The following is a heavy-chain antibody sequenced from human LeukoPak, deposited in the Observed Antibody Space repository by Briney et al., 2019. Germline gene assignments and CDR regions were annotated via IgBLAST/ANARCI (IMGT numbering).Heavy chain of an antibody. D-gene: IGHD3-16*01. Sequence: GGSLRLSCAASVFTFSNLGKMWLRQLPGKRLEWVGNIKHDGSEKYYLDSLKGRFTISRDNAKNSVYLHVNSLRAEDTAVYYCVREYVWGTDHADYWGQGTLVTVSS. CDR2: IKHDGSEK. J-gene: IGHJ4*02. V-gene: IGHV3-7*01. CDR3: VREYVWGTDHADY. CDR1: VFTFSNLG.